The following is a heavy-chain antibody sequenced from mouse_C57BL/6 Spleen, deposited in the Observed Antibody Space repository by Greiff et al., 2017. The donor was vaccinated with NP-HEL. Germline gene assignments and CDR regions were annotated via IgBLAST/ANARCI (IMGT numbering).Heavy chain of an antibody. D-gene: IGHD1-1*01. CDR2: IWSDGST. V-gene: IGHV2-6-1*01. CDR1: GFSLTSYG. J-gene: IGHJ4*01. CDR3: ARHLDYYGSSYDYAMDY. Sequence: VKLVESGPGLVAPSQSLSITCTVSGFSLTSYGVHWVRQPPGKGLEWLVVIWSDGSTTYNSALKSRLSISKDNSKSQVFLKMNSLQTDDTAMYYCARHLDYYGSSYDYAMDYWGQGTSVTVSS.